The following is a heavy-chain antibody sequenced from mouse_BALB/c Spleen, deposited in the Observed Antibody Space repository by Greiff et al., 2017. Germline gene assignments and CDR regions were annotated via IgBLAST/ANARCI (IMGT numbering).Heavy chain of an antibody. CDR2: ISSGSSTI. CDR3: ARDGKALYAMDY. CDR1: GFTFSSFG. D-gene: IGHD2-3*01. J-gene: IGHJ2*01. V-gene: IGHV5-17*02. Sequence: EVQLVESGGGLVQPGGSRKLSCAASGFTFSSFGMHWVRQAPEKGLEWVAYISSGSSTIYYADTVKGRFTISRDNPKNTLFLQMTSLRSEDTAMYYCARDGKALYAMDYWGQGTTLTVSS.